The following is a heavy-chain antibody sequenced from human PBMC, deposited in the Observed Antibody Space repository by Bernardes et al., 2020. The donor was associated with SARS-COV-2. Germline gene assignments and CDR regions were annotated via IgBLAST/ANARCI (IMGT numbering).Heavy chain of an antibody. CDR2: IHWDDDK. CDR3: AHTCGSHRPYFDS. J-gene: IGHJ4*02. Sequence: PTLQPTRTFTQHPPRTRGAAARWTRQPPGKALARPALIHWDDDKRYSPSLKSRLTITKDTSKNQVVLTMTNMDPVDTATYYRAHTCGSHRPYFDSSPQGTLLTHTS. D-gene: IGHD3-16*02. CDR1: QHPPRTRGAA. V-gene: IGHV2-5*02.